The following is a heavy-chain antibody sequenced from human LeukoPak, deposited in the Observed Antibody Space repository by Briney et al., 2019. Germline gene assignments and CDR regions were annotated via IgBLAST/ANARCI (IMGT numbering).Heavy chain of an antibody. J-gene: IGHJ4*02. V-gene: IGHV3-74*01. CDR2: INSDGSST. CDR1: GFTFSSNW. CDR3: ANYGSGYFYY. D-gene: IGHD3-3*01. Sequence: GSLRLSCAAAGFTFSSNWMHWVRQAPGKVLVWVSRINSDGSSTNYADSVRGRFTISRDNAKNTLYLQMNCLRAEDTAVYYCANYGSGYFYYWGQGTLVTVSS.